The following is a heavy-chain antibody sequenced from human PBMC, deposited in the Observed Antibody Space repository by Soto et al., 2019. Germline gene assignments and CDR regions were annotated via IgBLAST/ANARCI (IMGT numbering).Heavy chain of an antibody. D-gene: IGHD3-10*01. J-gene: IGHJ6*02. CDR2: IDNNGGT. Sequence: QVQLQESGPGLVKPSETLSLTCTVSGDSVSSYKWSWIRQTPGKGLEWIGYIDNNGGTSYNPSLRXXVXXSVDTSTKQFSLRLNSVPAADTAVYYGVRQGFGALHGLVDVWGQGTTVTVSS. CDR1: GDSVSSYK. V-gene: IGHV4-59*08. CDR3: VRQGFGALHGLVDV.